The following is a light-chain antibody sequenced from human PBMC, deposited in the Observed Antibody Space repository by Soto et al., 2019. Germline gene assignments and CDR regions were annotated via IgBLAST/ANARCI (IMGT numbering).Light chain of an antibody. V-gene: IGLV2-8*01. CDR2: EVN. CDR1: SSDVGGYNY. Sequence: QSALTQPPSASGSPGQSVAISCTGTSSDVGGYNYVSWYQQHPGKAPKLMIYEVNKRPSGVPDRFSGSKSGNTASLTVSGLQAEDEPDYYCSSYAGSSNVFRTGTTVTVL. J-gene: IGLJ1*01. CDR3: SSYAGSSNV.